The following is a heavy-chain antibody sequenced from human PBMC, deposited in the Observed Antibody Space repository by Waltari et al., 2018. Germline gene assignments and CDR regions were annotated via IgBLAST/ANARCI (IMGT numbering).Heavy chain of an antibody. D-gene: IGHD2-15*01. CDR3: ASRPGSLAFDI. Sequence: QVQLQESGPGLVKPSETLSLTCAVSGYSISSGYYWGWIRQPPGKGLEWIGSIYHSGRTYYNPALKSRVTISVDTSRNQFSLKLSSVTAADTAVYYCASRPGSLAFDIWGQGTMVTVSS. J-gene: IGHJ3*02. CDR2: IYHSGRT. V-gene: IGHV4-38-2*01. CDR1: GYSISSGYY.